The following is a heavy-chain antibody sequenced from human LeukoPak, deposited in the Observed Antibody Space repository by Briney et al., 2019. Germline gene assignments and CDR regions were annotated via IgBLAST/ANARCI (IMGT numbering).Heavy chain of an antibody. D-gene: IGHD3-10*01. J-gene: IGHJ6*03. Sequence: QSGGSLRLSCAASGFTVSSNYMSWVRQAPGKGLEWVSVIYSGGSTYYADSVKGRFTISRDNSKNTLYLQMNSLRAEDTAVYYCAREGVLPSLYYYYYYMDVWGKGTTVTVSS. CDR1: GFTVSSNY. CDR3: AREGVLPSLYYYYYYMDV. CDR2: IYSGGST. V-gene: IGHV3-53*01.